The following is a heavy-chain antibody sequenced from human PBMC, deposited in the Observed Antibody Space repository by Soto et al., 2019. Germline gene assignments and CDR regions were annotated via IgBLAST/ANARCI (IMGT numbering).Heavy chain of an antibody. D-gene: IGHD6-13*01. CDR3: AKDPYSSSWYRGWFDP. V-gene: IGHV3-23*01. J-gene: IGHJ5*02. CDR2: ISGSGGST. CDR1: GFTFSSYA. Sequence: GGSLRLSCAASGFTFSSYAMSWVRQAPGKGLEWVSAISGSGGSTYYADSVKGRFTISRDNSKNTLYLQMNSLRAEDTAVYYCAKDPYSSSWYRGWFDPWGQGTLVTVSS.